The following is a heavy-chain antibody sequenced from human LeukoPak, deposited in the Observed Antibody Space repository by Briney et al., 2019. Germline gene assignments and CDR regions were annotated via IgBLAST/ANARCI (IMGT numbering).Heavy chain of an antibody. CDR1: GYTFTSYG. V-gene: IGHV1-18*01. CDR2: ISAYNGNT. D-gene: IGHD3-22*01. J-gene: IGHJ3*02. CDR3: AREYYDSSGYFGRDDAFDI. Sequence: ASVKVSCKASGYTFTSYGISWVRQAPGQGLEWMGWISAYNGNTNYAQKLQGRVTMTTDTSTSTAYTELRSLRSDDTAVYYCAREYYDSSGYFGRDDAFDIWGQGTMVTVSS.